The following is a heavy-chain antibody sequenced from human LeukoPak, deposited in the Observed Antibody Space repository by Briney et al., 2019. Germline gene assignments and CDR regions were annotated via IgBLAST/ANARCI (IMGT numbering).Heavy chain of an antibody. D-gene: IGHD1-26*01. CDR1: GGSISSYY. CDR3: ASDSGSYSDY. CDR2: INHSGST. J-gene: IGHJ4*02. V-gene: IGHV4-34*01. Sequence: SETLSLTCTVSGGSISSYYWSWIRQPPGKGLEWIGEINHSGSTNYNPSLKSRVTISVDTSKNQFSLKLSSVTAADTAVYYCASDSGSYSDYWGQGTLVTVSS.